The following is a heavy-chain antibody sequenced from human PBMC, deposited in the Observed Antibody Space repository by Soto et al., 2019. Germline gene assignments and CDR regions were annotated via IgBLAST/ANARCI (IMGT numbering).Heavy chain of an antibody. J-gene: IGHJ3*02. CDR3: AKMETIYDFWSGYYEFGAFDI. D-gene: IGHD3-3*01. CDR2: ISGSGGST. CDR1: GFTFSSYA. V-gene: IGHV3-23*01. Sequence: PGGSLRLSCASSGFTFSSYAMIWVRQAPGKGLEWVSAISGSGGSTYYADSVKGRFTISRDNSKNTLYLQMNSLRAEDTAVYYCAKMETIYDFWSGYYEFGAFDIWGQGTMVTVSS.